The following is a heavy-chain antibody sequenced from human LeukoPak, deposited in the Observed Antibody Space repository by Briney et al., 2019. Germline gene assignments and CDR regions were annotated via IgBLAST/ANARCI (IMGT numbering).Heavy chain of an antibody. D-gene: IGHD1-26*01. Sequence: SATLSLTCTVSGGFISPYYWSWLRHPPGKGLEWIGYNYYSGSTNYNPSLNSPVTLLVDTPKNQFFQKLSSMTAANTAVYYCARHGGGGESYPRVFAYWGWGNLATVSS. CDR3: ARHGGGGESYPRVFAY. V-gene: IGHV4-59*08. CDR2: NYYSGST. CDR1: GGFISPYY. J-gene: IGHJ4*02.